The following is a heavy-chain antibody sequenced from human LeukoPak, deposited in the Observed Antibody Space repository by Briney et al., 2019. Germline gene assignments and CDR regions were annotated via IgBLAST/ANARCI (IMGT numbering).Heavy chain of an antibody. D-gene: IGHD5-18*01. J-gene: IGHJ4*02. CDR2: FTAGGNTT. CDR1: GFTFRDYA. V-gene: IGHV3-23*01. CDR3: AKVLSKIYIYGPFDY. Sequence: GGSLRLSCAASGFTFRDYAMAWVRQAPGKGPEWVSTFTAGGNTTFYADSVKGRFIITRDNSKNTLYLQMNSLRAEDAAVYYCAKVLSKIYIYGPFDYWGQGSLVTVSS.